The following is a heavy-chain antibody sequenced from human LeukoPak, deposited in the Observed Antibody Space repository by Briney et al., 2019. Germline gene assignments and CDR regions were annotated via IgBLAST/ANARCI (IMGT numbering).Heavy chain of an antibody. J-gene: IGHJ4*02. Sequence: PEASVKVSCKASGYTFTNYDINWVRQATGQGPEWMGWMNPNSGNTGYAQKFQGRVTMTRNTSISTAYMELSSLRSEDTAMYYCARGTDDSWGQGTLVTVSS. CDR1: GYTFTNYD. D-gene: IGHD4-17*01. V-gene: IGHV1-8*01. CDR2: MNPNSGNT. CDR3: ARGTDDS.